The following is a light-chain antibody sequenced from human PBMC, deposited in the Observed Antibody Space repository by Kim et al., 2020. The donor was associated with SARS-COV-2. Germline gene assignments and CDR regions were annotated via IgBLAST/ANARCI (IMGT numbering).Light chain of an antibody. Sequence: QRVTISCSGSSSNIGSNYVSWYQQLPGTAPKLLIYRNNQRPSGVPDQFSGSKSGTSASLAISGLRSEDEADYYCAAWDDSLSGSWVFGGGTQLTVL. CDR1: SSNIGSNY. V-gene: IGLV1-47*01. CDR3: AAWDDSLSGSWV. J-gene: IGLJ3*02. CDR2: RNN.